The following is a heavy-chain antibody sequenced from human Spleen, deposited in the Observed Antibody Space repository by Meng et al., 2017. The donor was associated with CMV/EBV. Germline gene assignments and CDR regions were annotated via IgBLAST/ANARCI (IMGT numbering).Heavy chain of an antibody. V-gene: IGHV1-69*10. Sequence: SVKVSCKASGGTFSSYAITWVRQAPGQGLEWMGEIIPIFGIPNHAQKFQGRVTITADKSTSTAYMELSSLRSEDTAVYYCARAGCEWTTCFKYWYFDLWGRGALVTVSS. D-gene: IGHD3-3*01. CDR1: GGTFSSYA. CDR3: ARAGCEWTTCFKYWYFDL. CDR2: IIPIFGIP. J-gene: IGHJ2*01.